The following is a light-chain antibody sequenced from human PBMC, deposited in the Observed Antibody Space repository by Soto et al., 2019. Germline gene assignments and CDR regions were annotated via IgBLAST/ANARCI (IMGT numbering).Light chain of an antibody. V-gene: IGKV3-11*01. Sequence: EIVLTQSPATLSLSPGERATLSCRASQSVSSYLAWYQQKPGQAPRLLIYDASNRATGIPARFSGSGSVTDFTLTISSLEPEDFAFYYCQQRSNWPPLTFGGGTKVEIK. CDR1: QSVSSY. CDR3: QQRSNWPPLT. CDR2: DAS. J-gene: IGKJ4*01.